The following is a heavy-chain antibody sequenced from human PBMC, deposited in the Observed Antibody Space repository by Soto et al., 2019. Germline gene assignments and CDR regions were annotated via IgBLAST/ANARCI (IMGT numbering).Heavy chain of an antibody. J-gene: IGHJ4*02. CDR2: INSDGSST. CDR3: ARDREVVTAILGY. D-gene: IGHD2-21*02. V-gene: IGHV3-74*01. CDR1: GFTFSSCW. Sequence: GGSLRLSCAASGFTFSSCWVHWVRQAPGKGLVWVSRINSDGSSTSYADSVKGRFTISRDNAKNTLYLQMNSLRVEDTAVYYCARDREVVTAILGYWGQGTLVTVSS.